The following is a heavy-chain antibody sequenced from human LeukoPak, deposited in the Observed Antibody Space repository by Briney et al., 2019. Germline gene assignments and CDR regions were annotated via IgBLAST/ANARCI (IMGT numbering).Heavy chain of an antibody. CDR3: ARDYSSGWFFDY. Sequence: PSETLSLTCTVSGGSISSGGYYWSWIRLHPGKGLEWVGYIYYSGSTYYNSSLKSRAIISVDTSKNQFSLKLSSVTAADTAVYYCARDYSSGWFFDYWGQGTLVTVSS. J-gene: IGHJ4*02. D-gene: IGHD6-19*01. CDR2: IYYSGST. V-gene: IGHV4-31*03. CDR1: GGSISSGGYY.